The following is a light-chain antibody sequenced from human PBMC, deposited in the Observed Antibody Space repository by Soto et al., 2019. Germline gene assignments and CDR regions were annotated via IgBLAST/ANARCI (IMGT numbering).Light chain of an antibody. CDR3: QKYNSAPLT. V-gene: IGKV1-27*01. Sequence: DIQMTQSPSSLSASVGDRVTLACRASQGIDIYLARYQQKPGKVPRLLVYGASTLQSGVPSRFSGSGSGTDFTLTISNLQPEDVATYYCQKYNSAPLTFGGGTKVEIK. CDR1: QGIDIY. J-gene: IGKJ4*01. CDR2: GAS.